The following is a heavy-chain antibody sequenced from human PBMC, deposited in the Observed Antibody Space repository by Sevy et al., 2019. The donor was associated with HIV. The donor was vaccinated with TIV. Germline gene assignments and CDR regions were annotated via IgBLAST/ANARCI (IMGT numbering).Heavy chain of an antibody. CDR3: ETEWFGEGGGYFDY. V-gene: IGHV1-24*01. CDR1: GYTLTELS. J-gene: IGHJ4*02. Sequence: ASVKVSCKVSGYTLTELSMHWVRQAPGKGLEWMGGFDPEDGETIYAQKFQGRVTMTEDTSTDTAYMELGSLRSEDTAVYYCETEWFGEGGGYFDYWGQGTLVTVSS. CDR2: FDPEDGET. D-gene: IGHD3-10*01.